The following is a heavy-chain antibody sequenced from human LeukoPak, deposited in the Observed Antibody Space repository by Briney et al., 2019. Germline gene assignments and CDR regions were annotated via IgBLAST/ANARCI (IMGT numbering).Heavy chain of an antibody. Sequence: ASVKVSCKASGYTFTSYGISWVRQAPGQGLEWMGWINPNSGGTNYAQKFQGRVTMTRDTSISTAYMELSRLRSDDTAVYYCARVQVAATLRADWFDPWGQGTLVTVSS. V-gene: IGHV1-2*02. CDR1: GYTFTSYG. J-gene: IGHJ5*02. CDR3: ARVQVAATLRADWFDP. D-gene: IGHD2-15*01. CDR2: INPNSGGT.